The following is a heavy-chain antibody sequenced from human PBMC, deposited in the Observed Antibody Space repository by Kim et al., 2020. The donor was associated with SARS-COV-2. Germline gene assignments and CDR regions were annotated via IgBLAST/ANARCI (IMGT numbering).Heavy chain of an antibody. CDR3: AKRGDEPGLCYFDN. J-gene: IGHJ4*02. V-gene: IGHV3-23*01. CDR1: GFTFNYYA. Sequence: GGSLRLSCAASGFTFNYYAMTWVRQAPGKGLEWVSLIGSSGGPIHYADSVKGRFTISRDNSKNMVYLQMSSLRAEDTAIYYCAKRGDEPGLCYFDNWGQGTMVTVSS. CDR2: IGSSGGPI.